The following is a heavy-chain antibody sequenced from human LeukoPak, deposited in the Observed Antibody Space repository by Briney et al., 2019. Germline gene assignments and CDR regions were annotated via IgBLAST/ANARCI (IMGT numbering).Heavy chain of an antibody. CDR3: AKEGGWQAAGDY. J-gene: IGHJ4*02. D-gene: IGHD2-15*01. CDR2: ITGSGGSA. Sequence: GGSLRLSCAASGFAFSSYAMSWVRQAPGKGLEWVSAITGSGGSAYYADSVKGRFTISRDNSKNTLYLQMNSLRAEDTAVYYCAKEGGWQAAGDYWGQGTLVTVSS. CDR1: GFAFSSYA. V-gene: IGHV3-23*01.